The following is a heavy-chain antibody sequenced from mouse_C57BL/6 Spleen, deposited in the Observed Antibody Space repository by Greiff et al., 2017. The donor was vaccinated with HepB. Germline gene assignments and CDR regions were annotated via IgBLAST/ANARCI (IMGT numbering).Heavy chain of an antibody. V-gene: IGHV5-17*01. Sequence: EVQRVESGGGLVKPGGSLKLSCAASGFTFSDYGMHWVRQAPEKGLEWVAYISSGSSTIYYADTVKGRFTISRDNAKNTLFLQMTSLRSEDTAMYYGARPLGYGSSYGFAYWGQGTLVTVSA. CDR1: GFTFSDYG. CDR3: ARPLGYGSSYGFAY. CDR2: ISSGSSTI. D-gene: IGHD1-1*01. J-gene: IGHJ3*01.